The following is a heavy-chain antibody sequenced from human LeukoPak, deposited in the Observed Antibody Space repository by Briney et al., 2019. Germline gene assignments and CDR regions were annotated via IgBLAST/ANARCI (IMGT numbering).Heavy chain of an antibody. D-gene: IGHD1-1*01. CDR1: GFPFSGYH. V-gene: IGHV3-11*01. CDR2: IYFTGDII. Sequence: GGSLRLSCAASGFPFSGYHMSWIRQAPGKGLEWISYIYFTGDIIYYADSVKGRFTISRDNAKNSLYLQMNSLKVEDTAVYYCARGDMLERPSFDIWGQGTVVTVSS. J-gene: IGHJ3*02. CDR3: ARGDMLERPSFDI.